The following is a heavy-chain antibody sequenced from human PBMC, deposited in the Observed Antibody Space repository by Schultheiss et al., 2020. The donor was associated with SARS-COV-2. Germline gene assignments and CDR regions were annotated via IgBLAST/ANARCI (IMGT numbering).Heavy chain of an antibody. CDR3: ARFRFEWLPSYYYYGMDV. V-gene: IGHV1-18*01. CDR2: ISAYNGNT. J-gene: IGHJ6*02. D-gene: IGHD3-9*01. Sequence: ASVKVSCKASGGTFSSYAISWVRQAPGQGLEWMGWISAYNGNTNYAQKLQGRVTMTTDTSTSTAYMELRSLRSDDTAVYYCARFRFEWLPSYYYYGMDVWGQGTTVTVSS. CDR1: GGTFSSYA.